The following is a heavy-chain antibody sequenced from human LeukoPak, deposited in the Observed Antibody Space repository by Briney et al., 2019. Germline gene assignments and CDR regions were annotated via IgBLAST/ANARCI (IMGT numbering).Heavy chain of an antibody. CDR3: ARRPYYYGSSGYWS. J-gene: IGHJ5*02. V-gene: IGHV3-48*03. D-gene: IGHD3-22*01. Sequence: GGSLRLFCAASGFTFSSYEMHWVRQAPGEGLEWVSYISSSGSTIYYADSVKGRFTISRDNAKNSLYLQMNSLRAEDTAVYYCARRPYYYGSSGYWSWGQGTLVTVSS. CDR2: ISSSGSTI. CDR1: GFTFSSYE.